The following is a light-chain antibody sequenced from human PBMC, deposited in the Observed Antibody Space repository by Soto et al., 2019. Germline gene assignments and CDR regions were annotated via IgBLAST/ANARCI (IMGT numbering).Light chain of an antibody. CDR3: XXXXXTPPT. V-gene: IGKV1-39*01. J-gene: IGKJ2*01. CDR2: AAS. CDR1: QSISSY. Sequence: DIQMTQSPSSLSASVGDRVTITCRASQSISSYLNWYQQKPGKAPKLLIYAASSLQSGVPSRFSGSGSGTDFTLTISSLQPEXXXXXXXXXXXXTPPTFGQGTKLEIK.